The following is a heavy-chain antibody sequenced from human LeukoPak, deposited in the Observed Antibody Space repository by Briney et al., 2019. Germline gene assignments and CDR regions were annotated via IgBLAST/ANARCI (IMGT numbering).Heavy chain of an antibody. J-gene: IGHJ4*02. CDR3: ARDLDSSGYYYAY. D-gene: IGHD3-22*01. CDR2: ISFDGSDK. V-gene: IGHV3-30*04. CDR1: AFTFSSFA. Sequence: GGSLRLSCAASAFTFSSFAMHWVRQAPGKGLEWVAVISFDGSDKYYAEAVKGRFTISRDNSENTVYLQMNSLRAEDTAVYYCARDLDSSGYYYAYWGQGSLVTVSS.